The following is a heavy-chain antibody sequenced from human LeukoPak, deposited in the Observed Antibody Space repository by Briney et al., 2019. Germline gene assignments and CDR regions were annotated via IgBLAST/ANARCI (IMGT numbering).Heavy chain of an antibody. V-gene: IGHV4-30-4*02. CDR3: ASVGYSNYYGMDV. CDR2: IYYSGST. J-gene: IGHJ6*02. Sequence: SETLSLTCTVSGGSISSGDYYWSWIRQPPGKGLEWIGYIYYSGSTYYNPSLRSRVTISLDTSKNHFSLKLSSVTAADTAVYYCASVGYSNYYGMDVWGQGTTVTVSS. CDR1: GGSISSGDYY. D-gene: IGHD5-18*01.